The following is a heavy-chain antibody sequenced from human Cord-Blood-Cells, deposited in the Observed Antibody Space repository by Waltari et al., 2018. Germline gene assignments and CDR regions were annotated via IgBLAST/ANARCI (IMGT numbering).Heavy chain of an antibody. V-gene: IGHV3-30*18. CDR3: AKDLISRYSGSYVVDY. CDR2: ISYDGSNK. CDR1: GFTFSSHG. Sequence: QVQLVESGGGVVQPGRSLRLSCAASGFTFSSHGLHWVRQAPGKGLEWVAVISYDGSNKYYADSVKGRFTISRDNSKNTLYLQMNSLRAEDTAVYYCAKDLISRYSGSYVVDYWGQGTLVTVSS. D-gene: IGHD1-26*01. J-gene: IGHJ4*02.